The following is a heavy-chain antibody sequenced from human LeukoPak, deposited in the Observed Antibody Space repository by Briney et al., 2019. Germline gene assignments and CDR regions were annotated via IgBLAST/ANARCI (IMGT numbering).Heavy chain of an antibody. CDR2: IRYDGSNK. CDR3: AKDTTGSSSWYGY. J-gene: IGHJ4*02. V-gene: IGHV3-30*02. Sequence: GGSLRLSCAASGFTFSSYGMHWVRQAPGKGLEWVAFIRYDGSNKYYADSVKGRFTISRDNSKNTLYLQMNSLRAEDTAVYYCAKDTTGSSSWYGYWGQGTLVTVSS. CDR1: GFTFSSYG. D-gene: IGHD6-13*01.